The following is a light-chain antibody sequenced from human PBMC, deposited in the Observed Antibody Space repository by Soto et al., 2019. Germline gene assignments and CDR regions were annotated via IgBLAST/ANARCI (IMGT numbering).Light chain of an antibody. CDR1: RSNIGSNT. J-gene: IGLJ2*01. CDR2: SNN. V-gene: IGLV1-44*01. Sequence: QAVLTQPPSASGTPGQRVTISCSGSRSNIGSNTVNWYQQVPGTAPKLLIFSNNQQPSGVPDRFSGSKSGTSGSLAISGLQSEDEADYYCAAWDDSLNGLVFGGGTKLTVL. CDR3: AAWDDSLNGLV.